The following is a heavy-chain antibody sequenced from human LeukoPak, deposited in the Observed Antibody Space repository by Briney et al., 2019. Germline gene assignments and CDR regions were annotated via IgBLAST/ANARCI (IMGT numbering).Heavy chain of an antibody. J-gene: IGHJ4*02. CDR2: IIPILGIA. Sequence: GASVKVSCKASGGTFSSYAISWVRQAPGQGLEWMGRIIPILGIANYAQKFQGRVTITADKSTSTAYMELSSLRSEDTAVYYCARGYAFQFGGPSHYYFDYWGQGTLVTVSS. V-gene: IGHV1-69*04. CDR1: GGTFSSYA. D-gene: IGHD3-3*01. CDR3: ARGYAFQFGGPSHYYFDY.